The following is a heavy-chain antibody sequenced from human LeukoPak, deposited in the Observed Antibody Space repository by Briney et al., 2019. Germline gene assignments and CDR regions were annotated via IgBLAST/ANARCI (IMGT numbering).Heavy chain of an antibody. Sequence: SEPLSLTCAVYGGSFSGYYWSWIRQPPGKGLEWIGEINHSGSTNYNPSPKSRVTISVDTSKDQFSLKLSSVTAADTAVYYCARAGLPNTDFDYWGQGTLVTVSS. CDR1: GGSFSGYY. J-gene: IGHJ4*02. D-gene: IGHD3-16*01. CDR3: ARAGLPNTDFDY. CDR2: INHSGST. V-gene: IGHV4-34*01.